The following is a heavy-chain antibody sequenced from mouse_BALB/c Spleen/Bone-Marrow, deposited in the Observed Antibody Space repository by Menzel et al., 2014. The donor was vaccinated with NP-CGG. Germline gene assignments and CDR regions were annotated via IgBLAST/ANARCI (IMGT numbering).Heavy chain of an antibody. CDR3: ARVFTTATWGFAY. D-gene: IGHD1-2*01. J-gene: IGHJ3*01. CDR1: GFSLTSYG. Sequence: VMLVESGPGLVAPPQSLSITCTVSGFSLTSYGVHWVRQPPGKGLEWLGAIWAGGSTNYNSALMSRLSITKDNSKSQVFLEMDSLQTDDTAMYYCARVFTTATWGFAYWGQGTLVTVSA. CDR2: IWAGGST. V-gene: IGHV2-9*02.